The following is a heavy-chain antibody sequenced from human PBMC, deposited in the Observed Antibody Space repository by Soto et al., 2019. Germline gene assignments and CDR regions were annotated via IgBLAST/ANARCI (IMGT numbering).Heavy chain of an antibody. J-gene: IGHJ4*02. CDR3: ARERGGYGLFDS. Sequence: SETLSLTCIVSGGSISNAAYSWSWIRQPPGKGLEWIGYIYPSGMPFYNPSLRSRVTISIDRSNDQFSLNLKSVTAADTAVYYCARERGGYGLFDSWGQGTLVTVSS. CDR1: GGSISNAAYS. CDR2: IYPSGMP. V-gene: IGHV4-30-2*01. D-gene: IGHD5-18*01.